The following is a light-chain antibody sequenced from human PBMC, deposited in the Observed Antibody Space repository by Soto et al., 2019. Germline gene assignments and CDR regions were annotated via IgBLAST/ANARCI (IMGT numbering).Light chain of an antibody. CDR1: QSINSF. J-gene: IGKJ1*01. V-gene: IGKV1-39*01. Sequence: DIQMTQSPSSLSASVGDRVTITCRASQSINSFLNWFQQKPGKAPKLLIYAASSLQSGVPSRFSGSGSGTDFTLTISSLQPEDFATYYCQQSYSTPWTFGQGTEVEIK. CDR3: QQSYSTPWT. CDR2: AAS.